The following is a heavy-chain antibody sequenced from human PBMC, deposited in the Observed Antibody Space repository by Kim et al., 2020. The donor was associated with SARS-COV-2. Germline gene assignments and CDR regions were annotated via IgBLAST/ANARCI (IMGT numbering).Heavy chain of an antibody. Sequence: GGSLRLSCAASGFTFSSYGMHWVRQAPGKGLEWVAVIWYDGSNKYYADSVKGRFTISRDNSKNTLYLQMNSLRAEDTAVYYCAKDDAEWFGELSDPSGQGTPVTVSS. J-gene: IGHJ5*02. V-gene: IGHV3-33*06. CDR2: IWYDGSNK. CDR3: AKDDAEWFGELSDP. CDR1: GFTFSSYG. D-gene: IGHD3-10*01.